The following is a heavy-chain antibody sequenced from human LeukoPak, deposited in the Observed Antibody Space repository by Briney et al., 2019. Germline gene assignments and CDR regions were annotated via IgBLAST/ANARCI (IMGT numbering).Heavy chain of an antibody. CDR2: ISGSGGST. CDR3: ARVDSYYYYYMDV. V-gene: IGHV3-23*01. J-gene: IGHJ6*03. Sequence: PGGSLRLSCAASGFTFSSYAMSWVRQAPGKGLEWVSAISGSGGSTYYADSVKGRFTISRDNAKNSLYLQMNSLRAEDTAVYYCARVDSYYYYYMDVWGKGATVTVSS. CDR1: GFTFSSYA.